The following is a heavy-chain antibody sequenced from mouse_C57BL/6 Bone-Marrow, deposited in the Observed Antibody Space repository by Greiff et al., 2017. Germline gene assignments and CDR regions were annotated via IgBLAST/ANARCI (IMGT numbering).Heavy chain of an antibody. CDR2: IYPRSGNT. J-gene: IGHJ3*01. D-gene: IGHD2-4*01. Sequence: VQRVESGAELARPGASVKLSCKASGYTFTSYGISWVKQRTGQGLEWIGEIYPRSGNTYYNEKFKGKATLTADKSSSTAYMELRSLTSEDSAVYFCARGIYYDYDEGFAYWGQGTLVTVSA. V-gene: IGHV1-81*01. CDR3: ARGIYYDYDEGFAY. CDR1: GYTFTSYG.